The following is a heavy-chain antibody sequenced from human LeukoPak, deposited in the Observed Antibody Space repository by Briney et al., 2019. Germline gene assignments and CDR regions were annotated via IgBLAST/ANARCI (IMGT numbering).Heavy chain of an antibody. V-gene: IGHV3-53*05. J-gene: IGHJ3*02. CDR1: GFTVRNNY. Sequence: GSLKPSCATSGFTVRNNYRGGVRQAPGKGRGWVSIIDVGGSTYYADTLKGGFTISRDNSKNTLYLQMNSQSAEATAVYYCAKAKRDPRNAFDTWGQGKMVTVSS. CDR2: IDVGGST. CDR3: AKAKRDPRNAFDT.